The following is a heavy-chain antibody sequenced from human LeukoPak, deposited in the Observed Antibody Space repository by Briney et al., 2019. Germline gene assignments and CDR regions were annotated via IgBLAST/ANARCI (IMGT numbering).Heavy chain of an antibody. CDR1: GGSISSGSYY. CDR2: IYTSGST. CDR3: ARGGGGYYDSSFDY. Sequence: PSQTLSLACTVSGGSISSGSYYWSWIRQPAGKGLEWIGRIYTSGSTNYNPSLKSRVTISVDTSKNQFSLKLSSVTAADTAVYYCARGGGGYYDSSFDYWGQGTLVTVSS. V-gene: IGHV4-61*02. J-gene: IGHJ4*02. D-gene: IGHD3-22*01.